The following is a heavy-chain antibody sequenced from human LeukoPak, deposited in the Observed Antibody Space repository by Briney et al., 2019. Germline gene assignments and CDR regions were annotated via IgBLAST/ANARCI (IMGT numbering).Heavy chain of an antibody. Sequence: SETLSLTCTVSGGSISSSSYYWGWIRQPPGKGLEWIGSIYYSGSTYYDPSLKSRVTISVDTSKNQFSLKLSSVTAADTAVYYCASYCSSTSCTLFDYWGQGTLVTVSS. J-gene: IGHJ4*02. D-gene: IGHD2-2*01. V-gene: IGHV4-39*01. CDR2: IYYSGST. CDR3: ASYCSSTSCTLFDY. CDR1: GGSISSSSYY.